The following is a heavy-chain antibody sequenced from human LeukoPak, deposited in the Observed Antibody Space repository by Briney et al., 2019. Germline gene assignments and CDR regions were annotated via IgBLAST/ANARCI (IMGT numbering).Heavy chain of an antibody. J-gene: IGHJ3*02. Sequence: HTGGSLRLSCAASGFTFDDYAMHWVRQAPGKGLEWVSGISWKSGSIGYADSVKGRFTISRDNSKNTLYLQMNSLRAEDTAVYYCAREEPYSSGWYDAFDIWGQGTMVTVSS. D-gene: IGHD6-19*01. CDR2: ISWKSGSI. CDR1: GFTFDDYA. V-gene: IGHV3-9*01. CDR3: AREEPYSSGWYDAFDI.